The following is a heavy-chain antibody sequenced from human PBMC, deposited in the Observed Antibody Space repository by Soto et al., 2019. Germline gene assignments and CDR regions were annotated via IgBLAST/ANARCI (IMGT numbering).Heavy chain of an antibody. CDR2: INTDGSST. CDR3: AKRGVDTFGLSY. Sequence: EVQLVESGGGLVQPGGSLRLSCAVSGFTFSSFWMHWVRQAPGEGMVWVSRINTDGSSTSYADSVKGRFTISRDNAKNTLYLQMNSLRVADTAMYYWAKRGVDTFGLSYWGQGTLVTVSS. V-gene: IGHV3-74*01. CDR1: GFTFSSFW. J-gene: IGHJ4*02. D-gene: IGHD3-10*01.